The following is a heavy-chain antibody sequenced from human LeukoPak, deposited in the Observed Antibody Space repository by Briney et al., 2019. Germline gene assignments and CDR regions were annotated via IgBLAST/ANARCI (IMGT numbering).Heavy chain of an antibody. CDR2: ISNSGRTI. J-gene: IGHJ4*02. CDR1: GFTFSYCT. CDR3: ARERMRLFGDH. Sequence: GGSLRLSCATSGFTFSYCTMHWVRQAPGRGLEWVAYISNSGRTIYYADSAKGRFTISRDNAKNSVYLQMNSLRSEDTAVYYCARERMRLFGDHWGQGALVTVSS. D-gene: IGHD3-3*01. V-gene: IGHV3-48*01.